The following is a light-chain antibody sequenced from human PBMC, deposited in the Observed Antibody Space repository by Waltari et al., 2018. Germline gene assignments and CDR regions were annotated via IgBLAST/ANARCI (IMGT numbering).Light chain of an antibody. Sequence: DIQMTQSPSSLSASVVDRVIITCRASQTVSAFLNWYQQKPGKAPDLLIYGASSLQSGVPSRFSGSGSGTDFTLTISSLQPEDFATYFCQQSYSSPLTFGAGTKVEI. CDR2: GAS. CDR3: QQSYSSPLT. V-gene: IGKV1-39*01. CDR1: QTVSAF. J-gene: IGKJ4*01.